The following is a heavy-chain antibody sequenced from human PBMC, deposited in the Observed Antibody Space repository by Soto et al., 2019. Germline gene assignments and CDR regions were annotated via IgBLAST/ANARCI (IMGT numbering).Heavy chain of an antibody. CDR1: GFTFSSYS. D-gene: IGHD6-13*01. V-gene: IGHV3-21*01. J-gene: IGHJ6*02. CDR2: ISSSSYI. Sequence: GGSLRLSCAASGFTFSSYSMNWVRQAPGKGLEWVSSISSSSYIYYADSVKGRFTISRDNAKNSLYLQMNSLRAEDTAVYYCARDLVGGAAAGEYYYYYGMDVWGQGTTVTVSS. CDR3: ARDLVGGAAAGEYYYYYGMDV.